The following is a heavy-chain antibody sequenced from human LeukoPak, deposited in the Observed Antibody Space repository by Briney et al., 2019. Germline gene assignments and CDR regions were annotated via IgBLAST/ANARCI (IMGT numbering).Heavy chain of an antibody. Sequence: SETLSLTCTVSGGSISSSSYYWSWIRQPPGKGLEWIGYIYYSGSTNYNPSLKSRVTISVDTSKNQFSLKLSSVTAADTAVYYCARSANWDNWFDPWGQGTLVTVSS. J-gene: IGHJ5*02. D-gene: IGHD7-27*01. CDR2: IYYSGST. CDR3: ARSANWDNWFDP. V-gene: IGHV4-61*05. CDR1: GGSISSSSYY.